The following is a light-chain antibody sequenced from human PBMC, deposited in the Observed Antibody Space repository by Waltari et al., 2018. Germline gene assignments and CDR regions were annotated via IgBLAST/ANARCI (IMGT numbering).Light chain of an antibody. CDR1: SSNIGSNY. CDR3: AAWDDSLSGLV. V-gene: IGLV1-47*01. Sequence: QSVLTQPPSASGTPGQKVTISCNGSSSNIGSNYVYWYQQLPGTAPKLLIFKNNQGPSGGPDRFSDSKSGTSASLAINGLRSEDEADYYCAAWDDSLSGLVLGGGTKVTVL. J-gene: IGLJ3*02. CDR2: KNN.